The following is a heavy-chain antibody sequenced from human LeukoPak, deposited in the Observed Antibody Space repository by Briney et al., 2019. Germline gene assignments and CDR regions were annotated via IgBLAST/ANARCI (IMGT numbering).Heavy chain of an antibody. CDR2: IYYSGST. J-gene: IGHJ3*02. Sequence: SETLSLACTVSGGSISSYYWSWIRQPPGKGLEWIGYIYYSGSTNYNPSLKSRVTISVDTSKNQFSLKLSSVTAADTAVYYCARRNQVYYDAFDIWGQGTMVTVSS. V-gene: IGHV4-59*01. CDR1: GGSISSYY. CDR3: ARRNQVYYDAFDI. D-gene: IGHD3-10*01.